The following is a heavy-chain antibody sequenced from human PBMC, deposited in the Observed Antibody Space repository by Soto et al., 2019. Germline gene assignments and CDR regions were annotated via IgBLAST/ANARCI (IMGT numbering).Heavy chain of an antibody. D-gene: IGHD3-9*01. V-gene: IGHV3-33*08. CDR3: ARDADTTGHYSHFDL. J-gene: IGHJ4*02. Sequence: QVQLVESGGGVVQPGGSLRLSCAASGFTFSYYGFHWVRQAPGKGLEWVAVMHTGGNEKYYVDSVKGRFTVSRDDSRNMVNLEMSGQRAEDTAEYFCARDADTTGHYSHFDLWGRGALVAVS. CDR2: MHTGGNEK. CDR1: GFTFSYYG.